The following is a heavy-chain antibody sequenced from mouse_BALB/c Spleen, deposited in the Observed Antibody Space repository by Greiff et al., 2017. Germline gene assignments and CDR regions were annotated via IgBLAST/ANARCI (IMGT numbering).Heavy chain of an antibody. J-gene: IGHJ1*01. V-gene: IGHV1-54*01. CDR1: GYAFTNYL. D-gene: IGHD2-14*01. CDR3: ARSKVRYDVGYFDV. Sequence: QVQLQQSGAELVRPGTSVKVSCKASGYAFTNYLIEWVKQRPGQGLEWIGVINPGSGGTNYNEKFKGKATLTADKSSSTAYMQLSSLTSDDSAVYFCARSKVRYDVGYFDVWGAGTTVTVSS. CDR2: INPGSGGT.